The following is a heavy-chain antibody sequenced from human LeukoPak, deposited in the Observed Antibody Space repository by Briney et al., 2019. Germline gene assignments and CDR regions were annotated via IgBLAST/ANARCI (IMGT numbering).Heavy chain of an antibody. CDR3: ARAGEYCLSTSCLYDYYYGMDV. D-gene: IGHD2-2*01. Sequence: ASMKVSCKASGYNFSSYGISWVRQAPGQGLDWMGWISAYNGNTNYAHKVQGRLTMTTDTSTSTAYMELRSLRSDDTAVYFCARAGEYCLSTSCLYDYYYGMDVWGQGTTVTVSS. J-gene: IGHJ6*02. CDR2: ISAYNGNT. V-gene: IGHV1-18*01. CDR1: GYNFSSYG.